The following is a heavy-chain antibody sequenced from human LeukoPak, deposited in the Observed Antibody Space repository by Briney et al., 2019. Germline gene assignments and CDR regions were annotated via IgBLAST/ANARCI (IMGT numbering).Heavy chain of an antibody. J-gene: IGHJ4*02. CDR2: IYTSGST. CDR3: ARAGTSGGLCDY. V-gene: IGHV4-4*07. D-gene: IGHD1-14*01. Sequence: SETLSLTCTVSGVSISSYFWSWVRQPAGKGLEWIGRIYTSGSTKYNPSLQSRVTMSLDTSKKQLSLNLGSVTAADTAVYYCARAGTSGGLCDYWGLGILVTVSS. CDR1: GVSISSYF.